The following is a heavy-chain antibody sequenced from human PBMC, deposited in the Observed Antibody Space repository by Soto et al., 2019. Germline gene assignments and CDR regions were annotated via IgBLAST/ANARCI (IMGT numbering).Heavy chain of an antibody. Sequence: QVQLVESGGGVVQPGRSLRLSCAASGFTFSSYAMHWVRQAPGKGLEWVAVISYDGSNKYYADSVKGRFTISRDNSKNTLYLQMNSLRAEDTAVYYCARDYGILWYFDLWGRGTLVTVSS. J-gene: IGHJ2*01. D-gene: IGHD2-21*01. V-gene: IGHV3-30-3*01. CDR3: ARDYGILWYFDL. CDR2: ISYDGSNK. CDR1: GFTFSSYA.